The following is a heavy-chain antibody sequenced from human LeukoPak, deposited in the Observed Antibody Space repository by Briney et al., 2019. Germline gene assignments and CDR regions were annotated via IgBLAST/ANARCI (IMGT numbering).Heavy chain of an antibody. V-gene: IGHV3-23*01. J-gene: IGHJ4*02. Sequence: GGSLRLSCAASGFTVSSNYMSWVRQAPGKGLEWVSAISGSGGSTYYADSVKGRFTISRDNSKNTLYLQMNSLRAEDTAVYYCAKDPRTYSSSWYFGYWGQGTLVTVSS. CDR3: AKDPRTYSSSWYFGY. CDR2: ISGSGGST. CDR1: GFTVSSNY. D-gene: IGHD6-13*01.